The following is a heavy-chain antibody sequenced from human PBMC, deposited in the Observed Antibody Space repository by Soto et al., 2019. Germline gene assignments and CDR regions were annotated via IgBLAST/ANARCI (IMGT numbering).Heavy chain of an antibody. Sequence: GASVKVSCKASGYSFTSNDMHWVRQAPGQGPEWMGIINPSGGSRRYAQRFQGRVNMTRDTSTSTVYMELSSLRTEDTAVYYCARDMGFCSGGTCYMFDYWGQGTPVTVSS. CDR3: ARDMGFCSGGTCYMFDY. V-gene: IGHV1-46*01. D-gene: IGHD2-15*01. CDR1: GYSFTSND. J-gene: IGHJ4*02. CDR2: INPSGGSR.